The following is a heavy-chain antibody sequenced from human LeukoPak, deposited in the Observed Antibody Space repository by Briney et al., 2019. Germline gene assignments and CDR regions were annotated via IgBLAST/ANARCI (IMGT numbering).Heavy chain of an antibody. CDR1: GFTFSSCA. CDR2: ISGSGAST. V-gene: IGHV3-23*01. J-gene: IGHJ4*02. Sequence: GGSLRLSCAASGFTFSSCAMSWVRQAPGKGLEWVSGISGSGASTYYADSVRGRFTISRDNSKSTLYLRMNSLRAEDTAVYYCAKAYYDSSGYYSFDYWGQGTLVTVSS. D-gene: IGHD3-22*01. CDR3: AKAYYDSSGYYSFDY.